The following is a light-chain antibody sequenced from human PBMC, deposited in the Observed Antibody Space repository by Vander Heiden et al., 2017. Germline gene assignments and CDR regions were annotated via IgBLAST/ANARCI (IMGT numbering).Light chain of an antibody. V-gene: IGLV7-43*01. J-gene: IGLJ1*01. Sequence: QIVVTQEPSLTVSPGGTVTLTCASSTGTVTSNYYANWYQQKPGQPPRALIYSTTEKHSWTPDRFSGSLLGDKAALTLAGVRPEDEADYYCLLYYAGAYVFGPGTRGNVL. CDR1: TGTVTSNYY. CDR2: STT. CDR3: LLYYAGAYV.